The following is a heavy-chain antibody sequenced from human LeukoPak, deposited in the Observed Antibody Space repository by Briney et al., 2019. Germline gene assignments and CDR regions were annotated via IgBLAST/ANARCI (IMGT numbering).Heavy chain of an antibody. CDR3: AKAGYYDSSGYYPIDY. Sequence: GGSLRLSCAASGFTFSSYGMHWVRQAPGKGLEWVAFIRHDGSNKYYADSVKGRFTISRDNSKNTLYLQMNSLRAEDTAVYYCAKAGYYDSSGYYPIDYWGQGTLVTVSS. D-gene: IGHD3-22*01. V-gene: IGHV3-30*02. CDR1: GFTFSSYG. J-gene: IGHJ4*02. CDR2: IRHDGSNK.